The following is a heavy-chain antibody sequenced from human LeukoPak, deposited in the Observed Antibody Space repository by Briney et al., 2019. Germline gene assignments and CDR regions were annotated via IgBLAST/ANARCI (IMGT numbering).Heavy chain of an antibody. J-gene: IGHJ4*02. Sequence: GGSLRLSCAASGFTFSSYSMTWVRQAPGKGLEWVAVIWYDGSNKYYADSVKGRFTISRDNSKNTLYLQMNSLRAEDTAVYYCARDLGDDSSGYKDWGQGTLVTVSS. V-gene: IGHV3-33*08. CDR2: IWYDGSNK. CDR3: ARDLGDDSSGYKD. D-gene: IGHD3-22*01. CDR1: GFTFSSYS.